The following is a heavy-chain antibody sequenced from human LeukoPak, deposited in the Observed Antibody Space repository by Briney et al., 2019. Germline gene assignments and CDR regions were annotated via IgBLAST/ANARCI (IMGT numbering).Heavy chain of an antibody. J-gene: IGHJ4*02. V-gene: IGHV1-18*01. D-gene: IGHD6-19*01. CDR2: ISAYNGNT. CDR1: GYTFTSYG. CDR3: ARGNPGIAVAGTLGY. Sequence: ASVKVSCKASGYTFTSYGISWVRQAPGQGLEWMGWISAYNGNTNYAQKLQGRVTMTTDTSTSTAYMELRSLRSDGTAVYYCARGNPGIAVAGTLGYWGQGTLVTVSS.